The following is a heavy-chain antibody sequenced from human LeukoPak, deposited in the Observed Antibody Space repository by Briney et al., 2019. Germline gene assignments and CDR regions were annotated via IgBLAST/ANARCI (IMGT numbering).Heavy chain of an antibody. J-gene: IGHJ5*02. V-gene: IGHV4-34*01. Sequence: SETLSLTCAVYGGSFSGYYWSWIRQPPGKGLEWIGEINHSGSTNYNPSLKSRVTISVDTSKNRFSLKLSSVTAADTAVYYCARARGIGYCSSTSCYRYSWFDPWGQGTLVTVSS. CDR1: GGSFSGYY. D-gene: IGHD2-2*02. CDR2: INHSGST. CDR3: ARARGIGYCSSTSCYRYSWFDP.